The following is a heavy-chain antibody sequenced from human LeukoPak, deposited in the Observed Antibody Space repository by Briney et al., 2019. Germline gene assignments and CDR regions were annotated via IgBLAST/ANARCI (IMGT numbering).Heavy chain of an antibody. D-gene: IGHD6-19*01. J-gene: IGHJ4*02. CDR1: GFSFTTYA. CDR3: AKDGWYYFDY. V-gene: IGHV3-23*01. Sequence: GGSLRLSCAASGFSFTTYALSWVRQAPGKGLEWISVVSGSGNTIYYADSVKGRFTISRDKNTLYLQMDSLRADDTAVYYCAKDGWYYFDYWGQGTLVTVSS. CDR2: VSGSGNTI.